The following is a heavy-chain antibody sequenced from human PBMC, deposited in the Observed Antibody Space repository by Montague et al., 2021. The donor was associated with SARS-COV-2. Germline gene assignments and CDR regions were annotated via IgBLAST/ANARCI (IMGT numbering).Heavy chain of an antibody. CDR1: GGSINSFY. CDR3: ARPSMVSRNYYYYGIDV. V-gene: IGHV4-59*01. J-gene: IGHJ6*02. D-gene: IGHD2-21*01. CDR2: IYHSGTT. Sequence: SETLSLTCIVSGGSINSFYWSWIRQPPGKGLEWTGYIYHSGTTHYSPSLKSRAAISLDTSKNQFSLTLNSVTAADTAVYYCARPSMVSRNYYYYGIDVWGQGTTVTVSS.